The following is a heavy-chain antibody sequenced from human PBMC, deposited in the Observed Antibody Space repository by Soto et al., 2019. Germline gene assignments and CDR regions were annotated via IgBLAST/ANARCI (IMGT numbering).Heavy chain of an antibody. CDR1: GGTFRKHA. Sequence: QVELGQFGAEGKKPWSPVKGSRKGSGGTFRKHAIRRVRKGPGQGAEWMGGIIPIFGTANYAQKFQGRVTITADKSTSTAYMELSSLRSEDTAVYYCARDSRGTGNGMDVWGQGTTVTVSS. D-gene: IGHD1-1*01. J-gene: IGHJ6*02. CDR3: ARDSRGTGNGMDV. CDR2: IIPIFGTA. V-gene: IGHV1-69*06.